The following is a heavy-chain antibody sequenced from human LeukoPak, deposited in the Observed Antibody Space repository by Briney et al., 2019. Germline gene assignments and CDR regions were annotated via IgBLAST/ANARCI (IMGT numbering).Heavy chain of an antibody. J-gene: IGHJ4*02. V-gene: IGHV1-2*02. CDR2: INPNSGGT. CDR3: AREIPSNWNDAFDY. CDR1: GYTFTGFY. D-gene: IGHD1-20*01. Sequence: GASVKASCKASGYTFTGFYIHWLRQAPGQGPEWMGWINPNSGGTKYAQKFQGKVALTSDSSISTAYMEVSRLQSGDTAIYYCAREIPSNWNDAFDYWGQGTLVTVSS.